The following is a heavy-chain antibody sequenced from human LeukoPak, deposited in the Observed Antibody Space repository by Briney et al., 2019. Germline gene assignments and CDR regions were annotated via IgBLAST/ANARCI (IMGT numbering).Heavy chain of an antibody. Sequence: GGSLRLSCAASGFTFSSSWLSWVRQASGKGLEWVANIKQDGSEKYYVDSVKGRFTISRDNAKNSLYLQMNSLRGEDTAVYYCARGERWGQGTLVAVSS. CDR2: IKQDGSEK. CDR1: GFTFSSSW. J-gene: IGHJ4*02. D-gene: IGHD5-24*01. V-gene: IGHV3-7*01. CDR3: ARGER.